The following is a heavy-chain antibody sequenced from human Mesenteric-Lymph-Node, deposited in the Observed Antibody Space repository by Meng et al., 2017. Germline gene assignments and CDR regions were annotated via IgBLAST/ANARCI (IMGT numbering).Heavy chain of an antibody. D-gene: IGHD6-13*01. CDR1: GYTFASYA. V-gene: IGHV7-4-1*02. Sequence: QVQLVQSGSELKRSGASVKISCKASGYTFASYAMSWVRQAPGQGLEWMGWINTITGIPTYAQDFTGRFVFSLDTSVSTAYLQISSLKAEDTAVFYCARRFSSSWFDPWGQGTLVTVSS. J-gene: IGHJ5*02. CDR3: ARRFSSSWFDP. CDR2: INTITGIP.